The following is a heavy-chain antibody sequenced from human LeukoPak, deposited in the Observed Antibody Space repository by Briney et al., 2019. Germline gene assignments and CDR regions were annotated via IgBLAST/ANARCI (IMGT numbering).Heavy chain of an antibody. J-gene: IGHJ4*02. Sequence: GRSLRLSCAASGFTSSSYGMHWVRQAPGKGLEWVAVISYDGSNKYYADSVKGRFTISRDNSKNTLYLQMNSLRAEDTAVYYCAKGDGYNAFDYWGQGTLVTVSS. D-gene: IGHD5-24*01. V-gene: IGHV3-30*18. CDR1: GFTSSSYG. CDR2: ISYDGSNK. CDR3: AKGDGYNAFDY.